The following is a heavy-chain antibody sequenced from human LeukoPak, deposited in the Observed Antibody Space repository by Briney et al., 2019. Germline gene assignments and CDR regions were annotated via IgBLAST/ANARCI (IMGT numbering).Heavy chain of an antibody. V-gene: IGHV3-21*01. D-gene: IGHD2-15*01. Sequence: GGSLRLSCAASGFTFSSYSMNWVRQAPGKGLEWVSSISSSSRYIYYADSVKGRFTISRDNAKNSLYLQMNSLRAEDTAVYYCAGELDCSGGSCYANAFDIWGQGTMVTVSS. CDR2: ISSSSRYI. CDR3: AGELDCSGGSCYANAFDI. J-gene: IGHJ3*02. CDR1: GFTFSSYS.